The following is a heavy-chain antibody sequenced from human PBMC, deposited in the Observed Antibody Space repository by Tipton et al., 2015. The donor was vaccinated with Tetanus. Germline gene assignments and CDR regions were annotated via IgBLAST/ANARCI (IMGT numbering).Heavy chain of an antibody. J-gene: IGHJ4*02. CDR1: GFIFSSYG. V-gene: IGHV3-23*01. D-gene: IGHD6-13*01. CDR3: AKEGHSSPTTPYIDY. CDR2: ISGSGDTT. Sequence: SLRLSCAASGFIFSSYGIHWVRQAPGKGLEWVSAISGSGDTTYYPDSVKGRFAISRDNSKNTLYLQMNSLRGEDAAVYYCAKEGHSSPTTPYIDYWGQGTLVTVSS.